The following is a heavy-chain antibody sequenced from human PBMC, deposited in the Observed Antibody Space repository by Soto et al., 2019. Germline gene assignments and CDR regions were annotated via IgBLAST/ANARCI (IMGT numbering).Heavy chain of an antibody. J-gene: IGHJ6*02. CDR3: ARGDSTDCSNGVCYFFYHHDMDV. CDR1: GYSFTDYH. V-gene: IGHV1-2*04. D-gene: IGHD2-8*01. CDR2: INPKSGGT. Sequence: GXSVKVSCTASGYSFTDYHIHWVRQAPGQGLEWLGRINPKSGGTSTAQKFQGWVTMTTGTSISTASMELTRLTSDDTAIYYCARGDSTDCSNGVCYFFYHHDMDVWGQGTTVTVPS.